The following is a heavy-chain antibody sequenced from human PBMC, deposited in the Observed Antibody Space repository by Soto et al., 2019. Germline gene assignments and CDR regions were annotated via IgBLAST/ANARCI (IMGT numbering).Heavy chain of an antibody. J-gene: IGHJ6*02. V-gene: IGHV5-51*01. CDR3: ARSKYSTNWNHGIDV. CDR2: FYPGDPQI. Sequence: GESLKISCKGSGDSFTTYWIGWVRQMPGKGLEWMGIFYPGDPQIIYSPSFQGQVSLSVDKSISTVYPQWSSLQASDTAMYYCARSKYSTNWNHGIDVWGQGNTANVSS. D-gene: IGHD6-13*01. CDR1: GDSFTTYW.